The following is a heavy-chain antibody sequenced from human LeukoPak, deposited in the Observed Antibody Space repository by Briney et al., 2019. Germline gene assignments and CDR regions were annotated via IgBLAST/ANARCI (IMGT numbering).Heavy chain of an antibody. CDR2: IYYSGST. Sequence: SETLSLTCTVSGGSISSSSYYWGWSRQPPGKGLEWIGSIYYSGSTYYNPSLKSRVTISVDTSKNQFSLKLSSVTAADTAVYYCARGSYYYHLDVWGKGTTVTVSS. CDR3: ARGSYYYHLDV. D-gene: IGHD3-10*01. J-gene: IGHJ6*03. CDR1: GGSISSSSYY. V-gene: IGHV4-39*07.